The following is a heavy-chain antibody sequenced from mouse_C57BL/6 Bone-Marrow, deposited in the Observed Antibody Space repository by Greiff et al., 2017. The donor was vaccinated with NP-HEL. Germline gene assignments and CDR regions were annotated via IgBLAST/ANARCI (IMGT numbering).Heavy chain of an antibody. V-gene: IGHV5-4*01. CDR2: ISDGGSYT. Sequence: EVMLVESGGGLVKPGGSLKLSCAASGFTFSSYAMSWVRQTPEKRLEWVATISDGGSYTYYPDNVKGRFTISRDNAKNNLYLQMSHLKSEDTAMYYCARDKLRRNYYAMDYWGQGTSVTVSP. J-gene: IGHJ4*01. D-gene: IGHD2-4*01. CDR3: ARDKLRRNYYAMDY. CDR1: GFTFSSYA.